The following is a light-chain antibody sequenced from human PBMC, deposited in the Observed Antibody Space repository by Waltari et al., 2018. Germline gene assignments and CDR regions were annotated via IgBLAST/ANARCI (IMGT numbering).Light chain of an antibody. CDR3: QQYNNWPWT. J-gene: IGKJ1*01. V-gene: IGKV3-15*01. CDR1: QSVTSN. CDR2: DAS. Sequence: EIVMTQSPATLSVSAGERATLSCRASQSVTSNLPWYQQKLGQAPRLLIYDASTRATGVPARFSGSGSGTEFTLTISSLQSEDFALYYCQQYNNWPWTFGQGTKVEIK.